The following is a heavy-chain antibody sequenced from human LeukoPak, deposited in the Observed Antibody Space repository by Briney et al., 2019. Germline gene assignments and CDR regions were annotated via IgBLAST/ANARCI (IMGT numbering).Heavy chain of an antibody. CDR3: ARDPNYYGSGRTRFDP. CDR1: GGTFSSYG. V-gene: IGHV1-18*01. J-gene: IGHJ5*02. CDR2: ISAYNGNT. Sequence: ASVKVSCKASGGTFSSYGISWVRQAPGQGLEWMGWISAYNGNTNYAQKLQGRVTMTTDTSTSTAYMELRSLRSDDTAVYYCARDPNYYGSGRTRFDPWGQGTLVIVSS. D-gene: IGHD3-10*01.